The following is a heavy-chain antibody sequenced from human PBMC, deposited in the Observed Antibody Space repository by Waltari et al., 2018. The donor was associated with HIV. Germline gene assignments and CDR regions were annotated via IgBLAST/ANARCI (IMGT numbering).Heavy chain of an antibody. CDR2: IYTSGST. J-gene: IGHJ4*02. V-gene: IGHV4-61*02. D-gene: IGHD3-10*01. CDR3: ARGPPGMPPVY. CDR1: GGSISSGSYY. Sequence: QVQLQESGPGLVKPSQTLSLTCTVSGGSISSGSYYWSWIRQPAGKGLEWIGRIYTSGSTNYNPSLKSRVTISVDTSKNQFSLKLSSVTAADTAVYYCARGPPGMPPVYWGQGTLVTVSS.